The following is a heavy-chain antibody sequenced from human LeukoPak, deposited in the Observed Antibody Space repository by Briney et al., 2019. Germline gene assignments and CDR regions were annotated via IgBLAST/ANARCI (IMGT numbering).Heavy chain of an antibody. V-gene: IGHV3-30*02. CDR2: IRYDGGNK. Sequence: GGSLRLSCAASGFTFSSYGMHWVRQAPGKGLEWVAFIRYDGGNKYYPDSVKGRFNIYRDNSKNTLYLKMNSLSAADTAMYYCAKSKQQLVNYYYYGMDVWGQGTTVTVSS. CDR3: AKSKQQLVNYYYYGMDV. D-gene: IGHD6-13*01. J-gene: IGHJ6*02. CDR1: GFTFSSYG.